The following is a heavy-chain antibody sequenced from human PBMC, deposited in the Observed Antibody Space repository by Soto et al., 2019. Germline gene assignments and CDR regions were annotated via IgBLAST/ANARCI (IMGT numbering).Heavy chain of an antibody. CDR1: GGSFSGYF. CDR2: INDSGSA. D-gene: IGHD3-3*01. Sequence: PSETLSLTCAVSGGSFSGYFWSWIRQSPGKGLAWIGEINDSGSAKYTPSLKSRVTISLDTSKNQFSLTLRSVTAADTAVYYCARARVAYFFDYWGHGTLVTV. J-gene: IGHJ4*01. V-gene: IGHV4-34*01. CDR3: ARARVAYFFDY.